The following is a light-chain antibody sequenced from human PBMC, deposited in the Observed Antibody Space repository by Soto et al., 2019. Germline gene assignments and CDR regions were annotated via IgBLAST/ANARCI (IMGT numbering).Light chain of an antibody. CDR1: QGISNY. J-gene: IGKJ1*01. CDR2: AAS. CDR3: QQYSSHAT. V-gene: IGKV1-27*01. Sequence: DIQMTQSPSSLSASVGDRVTITCRASQGISNYLAWYQQKPGKVPKLLIYAASTLQTGVPSRFSGSGSGTDFTLTITCLQSEDYATYYCQQYSSHATFGQGTKVDIK.